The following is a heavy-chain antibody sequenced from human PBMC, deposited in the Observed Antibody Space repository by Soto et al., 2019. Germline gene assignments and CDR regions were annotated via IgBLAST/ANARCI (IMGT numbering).Heavy chain of an antibody. CDR1: GGSISSGGYS. D-gene: IGHD6-19*01. CDR2: IYHSGST. CDR3: AREDSSGWYIFDP. V-gene: IGHV4-30-2*01. J-gene: IGHJ5*02. Sequence: PSETLSLTCAVSGGSISSGGYSWSWIRQPPGKGLEWIGYIYHSGSTYYNPSLKSRVTISVDRSKNQFSLKLSSVTAADTAVYYCAREDSSGWYIFDPWGQGTLVTVSS.